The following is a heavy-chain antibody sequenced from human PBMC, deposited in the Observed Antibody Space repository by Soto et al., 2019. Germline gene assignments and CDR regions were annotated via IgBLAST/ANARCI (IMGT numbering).Heavy chain of an antibody. V-gene: IGHV4-59*12. J-gene: IGHJ5*01. CDR3: ARGSYHYEVGYRYYLTVAGCLVTPSTDS. CDR1: GGSISSYY. D-gene: IGHD3-16*01. Sequence: SETLSLTCTVSGGSISSYYWSWIRQPPGKGLEWIGYIYYSGSTNYNPSLKSRVTISVDTSKNQFSLKLSSVTAADTAVYYCARGSYHYEVGYRYYLTVAGCLVTPSTDS. CDR2: IYYSGST.